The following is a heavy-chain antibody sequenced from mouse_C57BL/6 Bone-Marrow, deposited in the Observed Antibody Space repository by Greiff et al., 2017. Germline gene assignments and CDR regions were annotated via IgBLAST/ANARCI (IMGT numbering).Heavy chain of an antibody. CDR2: IDPSDSYT. Sequence: VQLQQPGAELVKPGASVKLSCKASGYTFTSYWMQWVKQRPGQGLEWIGEIDPSDSYTNYNQKFKGKATLTVDTSSSTAYMQLSSLTSEDSAVYYCARNYDYDEYFDVWGTGTTVTVAS. D-gene: IGHD2-4*01. V-gene: IGHV1-50*01. CDR3: ARNYDYDEYFDV. CDR1: GYTFTSYW. J-gene: IGHJ1*03.